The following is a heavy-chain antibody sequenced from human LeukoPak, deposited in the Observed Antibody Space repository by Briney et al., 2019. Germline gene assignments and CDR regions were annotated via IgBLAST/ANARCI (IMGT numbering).Heavy chain of an antibody. CDR1: GFTFSNYA. CDR2: ITGSGGGT. J-gene: IGHJ4*02. Sequence: AGGSLRLSCAASGFTFSNYAMSWVRQAPGNGLEWVSAITGSGGGTYYADSVKGRFTISRDNSKSTLYLQMNSLRAEDTAVYYCAKWGDYDVLTGYYDPDYWGQGTLVTVSS. V-gene: IGHV3-23*01. CDR3: AKWGDYDVLTGYYDPDY. D-gene: IGHD3-9*01.